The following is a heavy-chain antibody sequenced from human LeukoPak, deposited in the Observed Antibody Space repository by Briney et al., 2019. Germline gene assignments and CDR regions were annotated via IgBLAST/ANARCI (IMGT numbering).Heavy chain of an antibody. V-gene: IGHV4-39*07. D-gene: IGHD4-17*01. J-gene: IGHJ5*02. CDR3: ARSPQGTATTANWLDP. CDR2: MSYSGRT. Sequence: KSSETLSLTCIVSGGSISISNYYWGWIRQPPGKGLEWIGSMSYSGRTYYNPSLKTRVTVSLDTSKNQFSLNLISVTAVDTAVYYCARSPQGTATTANWLDPWGQGTLVTVSS. CDR1: GGSISISNYY.